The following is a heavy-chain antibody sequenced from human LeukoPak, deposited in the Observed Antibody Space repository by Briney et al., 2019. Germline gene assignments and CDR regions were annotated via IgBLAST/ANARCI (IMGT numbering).Heavy chain of an antibody. D-gene: IGHD5/OR15-5a*01. CDR2: IKQDGSEK. CDR1: GFTFSSYW. V-gene: IGHV3-7*03. CDR3: AKAAVYHDSCPDS. Sequence: GGSLRLSCAASGFTFSSYWMSWVRQAPGKGLEWVANIKQDGSEKNYVDSVKGRFTISRDNAKNSLYLQMNSLGAEDTAVYYCAKAAVYHDSCPDSWGQGTLVTVSS. J-gene: IGHJ4*02.